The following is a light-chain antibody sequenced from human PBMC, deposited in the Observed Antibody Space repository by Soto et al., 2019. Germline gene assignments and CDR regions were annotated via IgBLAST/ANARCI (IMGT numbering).Light chain of an antibody. J-gene: IGKJ1*01. Sequence: EIVLTQSPGTLSLSPGERATLSCRASQSVSNNYLAWYQQKPGQAPRLLIYGASNRATGIPDRFSGGESGTGFTLTISRLEPEDFAVYYCQQYVSSPRTFGQGTKVDIK. CDR2: GAS. CDR1: QSVSNNY. CDR3: QQYVSSPRT. V-gene: IGKV3-20*01.